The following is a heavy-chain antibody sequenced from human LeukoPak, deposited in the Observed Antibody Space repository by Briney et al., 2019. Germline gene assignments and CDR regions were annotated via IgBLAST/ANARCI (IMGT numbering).Heavy chain of an antibody. Sequence: PSETLSLTCTVSGYSISSGYYWGWIRQPPGKGLEWIGYIYYSGSTNYNPSLKNRVTISVDRPKNQLSLKLTSVTAADTAVYYCAKVGTPTAPPPPPLIDYWGQGTLVTVSS. CDR2: IYYSGST. D-gene: IGHD3-10*01. CDR3: AKVGTPTAPPPPPLIDY. CDR1: GYSISSGYY. V-gene: IGHV4-61*01. J-gene: IGHJ4*02.